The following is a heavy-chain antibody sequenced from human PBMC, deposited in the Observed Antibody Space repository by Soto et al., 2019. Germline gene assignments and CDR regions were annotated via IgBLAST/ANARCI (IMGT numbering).Heavy chain of an antibody. D-gene: IGHD3-3*01. CDR2: INPNSGGT. Sequence: ASVKVSCKASGYTFTCYYMHWLRQAPGQGLEWMGWINPNSGGTNYAQKFQGWVTMTRDTSISTAYMELSRLRSDDTAVYYCARDQEATIFGVVTPYGMDVWGQGTTVTVSS. V-gene: IGHV1-2*04. J-gene: IGHJ6*02. CDR3: ARDQEATIFGVVTPYGMDV. CDR1: GYTFTCYY.